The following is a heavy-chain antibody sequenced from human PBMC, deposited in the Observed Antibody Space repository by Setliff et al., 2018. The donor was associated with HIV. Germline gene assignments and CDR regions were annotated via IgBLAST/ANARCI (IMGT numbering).Heavy chain of an antibody. J-gene: IGHJ4*02. CDR2: ISSSGSR. V-gene: IGHV3-11*01. D-gene: IGHD6-13*01. Sequence: PGGSLRLSFAGSDSGASGFIFSDYFMPWFRQAPGKGLEWLCYISSSGSRGYADSVKGRFTIARDNAKNSLYLQMNSLRAEDMALYYCAKDRGAEAGNGGYFDYWGQGTLVTVSS. CDR1: GFIFSDYF. CDR3: AKDRGAEAGNGGYFDY.